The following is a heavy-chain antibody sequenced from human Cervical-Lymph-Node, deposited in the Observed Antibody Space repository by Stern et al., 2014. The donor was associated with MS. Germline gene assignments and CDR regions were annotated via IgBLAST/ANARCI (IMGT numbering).Heavy chain of an antibody. V-gene: IGHV1-69*01. Sequence: QLVQSGAEVKKPGSSMKVSCKASGGSFSSNEISWVRQAPGQGLEWLGGISPLIGTTNYAQKVQGRVTIIADESTSTVNMELSSLRSEDTAVYCCVRDQGGIADSWGQGTLVTVSS. CDR3: VRDQGGIADS. CDR1: GGSFSSNE. J-gene: IGHJ5*01. D-gene: IGHD6-13*01. CDR2: ISPLIGTT.